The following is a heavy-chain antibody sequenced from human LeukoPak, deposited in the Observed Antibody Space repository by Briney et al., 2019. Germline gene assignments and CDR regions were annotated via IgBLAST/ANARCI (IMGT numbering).Heavy chain of an antibody. Sequence: GASVKVSCKASGYTFTSYAISWVRQAPGQGLEWMGGIIPIFGTGNYAQKFQGRVTITADKSTNTAYMELSSVKSEDTAVYYCARDHDLTGAYEYLKYWGQGTLVSVSS. J-gene: IGHJ1*01. D-gene: IGHD7-27*01. CDR1: GYTFTSYA. CDR3: ARDHDLTGAYEYLKY. V-gene: IGHV1-69*06. CDR2: IIPIFGTG.